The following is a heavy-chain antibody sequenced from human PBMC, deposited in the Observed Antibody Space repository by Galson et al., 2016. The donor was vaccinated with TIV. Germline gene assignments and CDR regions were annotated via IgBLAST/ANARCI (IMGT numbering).Heavy chain of an antibody. D-gene: IGHD3-10*01. CDR1: GFTFSNYA. CDR2: ISYNGDST. V-gene: IGHV3-23*01. J-gene: IGHJ4*02. Sequence: SLRLSCAASGFTFSNYAMNWLRQAPGKGLEWVSTISYNGDSTYSTDPVKGRFTISRDNSKNTLYLQMNRLRAEDTAIYYCAKIRVRGVYYFDYWGQGTLVTVSS. CDR3: AKIRVRGVYYFDY.